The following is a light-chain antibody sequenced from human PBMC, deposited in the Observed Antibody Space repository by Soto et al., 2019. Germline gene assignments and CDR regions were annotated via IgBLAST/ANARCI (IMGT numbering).Light chain of an antibody. V-gene: IGKV3-20*01. Sequence: EIVLTQSPGTLSLSPGERATLSCMASQSVSSSYLAWYQQKPGQAPRLLIYGASSRATGISDRFSGSGSGTDFTLTISRLEPEDFAVYYCQQYGSSITFGQGTRLEIK. CDR1: QSVSSSY. CDR3: QQYGSSIT. J-gene: IGKJ5*01. CDR2: GAS.